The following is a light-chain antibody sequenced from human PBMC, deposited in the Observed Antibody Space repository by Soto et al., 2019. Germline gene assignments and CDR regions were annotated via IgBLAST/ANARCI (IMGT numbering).Light chain of an antibody. J-gene: IGLJ1*01. V-gene: IGLV1-40*01. CDR2: GNS. CDR3: QSYDSSLSGHYV. Sequence: QSVLTQPPSVSGAPGQRVTISCTGSSSNIGAGYDVHWCQQLPGTAPKLLIYGNSNRPSGVPDRFSGSKSGTSASLAITGLQAEDEADYYCQSYDSSLSGHYVFGTGTKLTVL. CDR1: SSNIGAGYD.